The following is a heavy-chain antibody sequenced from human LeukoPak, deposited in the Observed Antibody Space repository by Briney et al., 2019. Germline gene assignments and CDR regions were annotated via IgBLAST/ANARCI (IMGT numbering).Heavy chain of an antibody. CDR1: GFTFSNHW. D-gene: IGHD6-6*01. J-gene: IGHJ4*02. CDR2: INTDDVST. V-gene: IGHV3-74*01. Sequence: GGSLRPSCAASGFTFSNHWMHWVRHAPGKGLVWVSRINTDDVSTTYADSVKGRFTTFRDNAKNTLYLQMNSLRAEDTAVYYCAREHSSSSTRGLDYWGQGTLVTVSS. CDR3: AREHSSSSTRGLDY.